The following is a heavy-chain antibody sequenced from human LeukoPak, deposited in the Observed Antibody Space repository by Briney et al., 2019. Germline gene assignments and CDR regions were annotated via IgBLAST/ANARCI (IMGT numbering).Heavy chain of an antibody. J-gene: IGHJ4*02. CDR1: AYSISSGYY. Sequence: SETLSLTCTVSAYSISSGYYWGWIRQPPGKGLEWIGSIYHSGSTYYTPSLKSRVTISVDTSKNQFSLKLSSVTAADTAVYYCARHSRTYYNGSGRSIDYWGQGTLVIVS. D-gene: IGHD3-10*01. CDR3: ARHSRTYYNGSGRSIDY. V-gene: IGHV4-38-2*02. CDR2: IYHSGST.